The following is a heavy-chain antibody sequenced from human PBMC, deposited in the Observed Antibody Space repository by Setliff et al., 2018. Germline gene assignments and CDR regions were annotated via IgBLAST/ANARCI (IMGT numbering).Heavy chain of an antibody. CDR1: GYSFTDYW. J-gene: IGHJ5*02. D-gene: IGHD2-21*01. Sequence: PGASLKISCKGSGYSFTDYWIAWVRQTPGKGLEWMGTIYPGNADTRYSPSFQGQVTISTDTSINTAFLQWNNLKASDTAAYYCARRGERFFNWFDPWGQGTLVTVSS. CDR3: ARRGERFFNWFDP. V-gene: IGHV5-51*01. CDR2: IYPGNADT.